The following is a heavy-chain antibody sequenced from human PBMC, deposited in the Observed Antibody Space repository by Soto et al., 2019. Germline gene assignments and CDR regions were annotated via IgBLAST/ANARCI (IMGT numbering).Heavy chain of an antibody. V-gene: IGHV3-23*01. J-gene: IGHJ4*02. CDR2: ISGSGGST. CDR1: GFTFSSYA. Sequence: GGSLRLSCAASGFTFSSYAMSWVRQAPGKGLEWVSAISGSGGSTYYADSVKGRFTISRDNAKNTLYLQMNSLRAEDTDVYYCAKDVEYSSSYYFDYWGQGTLVTVSS. D-gene: IGHD6-6*01. CDR3: AKDVEYSSSYYFDY.